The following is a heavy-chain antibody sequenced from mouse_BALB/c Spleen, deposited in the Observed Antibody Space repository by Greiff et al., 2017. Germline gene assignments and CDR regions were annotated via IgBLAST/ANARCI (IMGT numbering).Heavy chain of an antibody. CDR2: IWSDGST. D-gene: IGHD4-1*01. CDR1: GFSLTSYG. Sequence: VQLQQSGPGLVQPSQSLSITCTVSGFSLTSYGVHWVRQPPGKGLEWLVVIWSDGSTTYNSALKSRLSISKDNSKSQVFLKMNSLQTDDTAMYYCARHSLGNYYAMDYWGQGTSVTVSS. J-gene: IGHJ4*01. V-gene: IGHV2-6-1*01. CDR3: ARHSLGNYYAMDY.